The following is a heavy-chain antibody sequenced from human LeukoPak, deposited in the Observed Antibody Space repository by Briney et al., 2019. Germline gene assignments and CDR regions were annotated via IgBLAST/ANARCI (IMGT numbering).Heavy chain of an antibody. Sequence: ETLSLTCTVSGGSISSGSYYWGWIRQPPGKGLEWVSSIDYSGGSTHYADSVMGRFTISRDNSKNTLYLQLNSLSADDTAVYYCARNSGWYGVSWGQGTLVTVSS. CDR1: GGSISSGSYY. D-gene: IGHD6-19*01. J-gene: IGHJ4*02. CDR3: ARNSGWYGVS. CDR2: IDYSGGST. V-gene: IGHV3-23*01.